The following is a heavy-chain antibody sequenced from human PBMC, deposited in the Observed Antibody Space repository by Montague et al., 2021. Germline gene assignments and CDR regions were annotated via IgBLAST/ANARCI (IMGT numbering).Heavy chain of an antibody. Sequence: TLSLTCTVSGGSISSGGYYWSWIRQHPGKGLEWIGYTYYSGNTYYTPSLKSRVTISVDTSKNHFSLNLTSVTAADTAVYYCACVGTPLRAALDIWGQGTMVTVSS. J-gene: IGHJ3*02. CDR1: GGSISSGGYY. V-gene: IGHV4-31*03. CDR2: TYYSGNT. D-gene: IGHD1-1*01. CDR3: ACVGTPLRAALDI.